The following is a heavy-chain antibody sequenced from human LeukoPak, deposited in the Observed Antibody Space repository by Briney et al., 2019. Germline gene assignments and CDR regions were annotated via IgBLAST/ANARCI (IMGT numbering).Heavy chain of an antibody. D-gene: IGHD4-17*01. J-gene: IGHJ6*02. CDR3: ARDFLPYGDYEYYYYGMDV. V-gene: IGHV3-33*01. Sequence: PGRSLRLSCAASGFTFSSYGMHWVRQAPGKGLEWVAVIWYDGSNKYYADSVKGRFTISRDNSKNTLYLQMNSLRAEDTAVYYCARDFLPYGDYEYYYYGMDVWGQGTTVTVSS. CDR1: GFTFSSYG. CDR2: IWYDGSNK.